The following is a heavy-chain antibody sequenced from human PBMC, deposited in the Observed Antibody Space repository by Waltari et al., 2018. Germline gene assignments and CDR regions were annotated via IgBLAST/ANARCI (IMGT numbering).Heavy chain of an antibody. CDR3: AKDTYCSSTSCPGAFDI. J-gene: IGHJ3*02. CDR2: ISGSGGST. V-gene: IGHV3-23*04. D-gene: IGHD2-2*01. CDR1: GFTFSCYS. Sequence: EVQLVESGGGLVQPGWSLRLSCAASGFTFSCYSMSRFRQAPVKGLEWVSAISGSGGSTYYADSVKGRFTISRDNSKNTLYLQMNSLRAEDTAVYYCAKDTYCSSTSCPGAFDIWGQGTMVTVSS.